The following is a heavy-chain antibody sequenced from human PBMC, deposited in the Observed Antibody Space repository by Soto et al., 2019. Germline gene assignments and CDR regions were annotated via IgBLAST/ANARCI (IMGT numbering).Heavy chain of an antibody. V-gene: IGHV4-30-2*01. CDR3: ARGEDDYVTFFDY. CDR2: IYHSGST. Sequence: QLQLQESGSGLVKPSQTLSLTWAVSGGSISSGGYSWRWIRQPPGQGLEWIGYIYHSGSTSYNPSLKSRVTISVDRSKNQFSLKLSSVTAADTAVYYCARGEDDYVTFFDYWGQGTLVTVSS. D-gene: IGHD4-17*01. J-gene: IGHJ4*02. CDR1: GGSISSGGYS.